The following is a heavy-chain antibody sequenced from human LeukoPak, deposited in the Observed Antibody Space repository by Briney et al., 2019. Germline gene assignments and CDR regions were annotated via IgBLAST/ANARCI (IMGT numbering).Heavy chain of an antibody. CDR2: ISGSCGST. CDR1: GFTLSSYA. CDR3: AGAGVNFWSAKNYYMDV. Sequence: GGSLRLSCAASGFTLSSYAMRWVRQAPGKGLEWVSAISGSCGSTYYAGSVKGRFTISRDNSKNTLYLQMNRLRAEDTAVYYCAGAGVNFWSAKNYYMDVWGKGTTVTVSS. J-gene: IGHJ6*03. V-gene: IGHV3-23*01. D-gene: IGHD3-3*01.